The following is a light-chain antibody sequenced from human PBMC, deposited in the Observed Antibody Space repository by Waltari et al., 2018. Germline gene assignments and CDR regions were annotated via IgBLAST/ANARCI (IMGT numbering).Light chain of an antibody. J-gene: IGKJ5*01. CDR2: DAS. CDR1: QNIRTS. CDR3: LQRSDWRLT. Sequence: DIVLTQSPATLSLSPGERATLSCRASQNIRTSLAWYQQKPGQAPRLLISDASFRARGMPGRFRGSGSGTDFTRTISSLDPDDFAVYYGLQRSDWRLTFGQGTRLETK. V-gene: IGKV3-11*01.